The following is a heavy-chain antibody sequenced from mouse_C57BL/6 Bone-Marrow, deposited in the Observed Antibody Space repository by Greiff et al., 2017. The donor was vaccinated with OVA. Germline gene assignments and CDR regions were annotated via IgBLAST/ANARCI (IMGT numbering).Heavy chain of an antibody. V-gene: IGHV1-61*01. CDR1: GYTFTSYW. D-gene: IGHD1-1*01. CDR2: IYPSDSET. J-gene: IGHJ3*01. Sequence: QVQLQQPGAELVRPGSSVKLSCKASGYTFTSYWMDWVKQRPGQGLEWIGNIYPSDSETHYNQKFKDKATLTVDKSSSTAYMQLSSLTSEDSAVYYCARGHYGSSHAFAYWGQGTLVTVSA. CDR3: ARGHYGSSHAFAY.